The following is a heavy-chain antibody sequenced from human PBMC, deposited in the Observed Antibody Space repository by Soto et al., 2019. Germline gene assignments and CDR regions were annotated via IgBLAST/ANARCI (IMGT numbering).Heavy chain of an antibody. CDR1: GFTFSSYA. V-gene: IGHV3-23*01. CDR2: ISGSGGST. Sequence: GGSLRLSCAASGFTFSSYAMNWVRQAPGKGLEWVSAISGSGGSTYYADSVKGRFTISRDSSKNTLYLQMNSLRAEDTAVYYCAKGDSWSPALVLDIWGQGTMVTVSS. J-gene: IGHJ3*02. CDR3: AKGDSWSPALVLDI.